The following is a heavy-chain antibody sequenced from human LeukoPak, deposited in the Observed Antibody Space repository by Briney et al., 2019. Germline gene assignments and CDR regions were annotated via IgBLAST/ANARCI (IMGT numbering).Heavy chain of an antibody. CDR2: ISNSGAGT. CDR1: GFTFSSYA. J-gene: IGHJ4*02. V-gene: IGHV3-23*01. D-gene: IGHD2-8*01. Sequence: GGSLRLSCAASGFTFSSYAMSWVRQAPGKGLEWVSTISNSGAGTYYADSVKGRFTISRDNSKNTLYLRMNSLRAEDTAVYYCAKRSRGYCTNGVCYFDYWGQGTLVTVSS. CDR3: AKRSRGYCTNGVCYFDY.